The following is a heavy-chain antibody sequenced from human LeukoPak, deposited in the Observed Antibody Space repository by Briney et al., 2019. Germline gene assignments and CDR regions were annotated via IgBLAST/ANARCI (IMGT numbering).Heavy chain of an antibody. V-gene: IGHV3-23*01. Sequence: GGSLRLSCAASGFTFSSYAMSWVRQAPGKGLEWVSAISGSGGSTYYADSVKGRFTISRDLSKNTLYLQMNSLRAEDTALYYCARKYSGTNPFDYWGQGTLVTVSS. CDR3: ARKYSGTNPFDY. CDR2: ISGSGGST. D-gene: IGHD1-26*01. J-gene: IGHJ4*02. CDR1: GFTFSSYA.